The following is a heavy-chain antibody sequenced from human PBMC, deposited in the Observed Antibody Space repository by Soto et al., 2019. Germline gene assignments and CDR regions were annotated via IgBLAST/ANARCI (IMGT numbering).Heavy chain of an antibody. J-gene: IGHJ6*02. CDR3: ARDLWGYCGTDCYPLDV. Sequence: SETLSLTCTVSGGSISGYYWSWIRQPPGKGPEWIGYMYNTGSTVYNPSFKSRVTISVDTSKNQFSLKLNSVTAADTAVYYCARDLWGYCGTDCYPLDVWGQGTTVTVSS. CDR1: GGSISGYY. V-gene: IGHV4-59*01. CDR2: MYNTGST. D-gene: IGHD2-21*02.